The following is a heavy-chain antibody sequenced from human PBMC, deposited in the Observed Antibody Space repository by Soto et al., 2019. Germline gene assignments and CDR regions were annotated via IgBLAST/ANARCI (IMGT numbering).Heavy chain of an antibody. CDR3: AREDSIIIPAVSDF. J-gene: IGHJ4*02. D-gene: IGHD2-2*01. Sequence: GGSLRLSCAASGFTFSSYAMNWVRQAPGKGLEWVSAISGSGVGTYYADSVKGRFTISRDNSKNTVYLQMNSLRAEDTAVYYCAREDSIIIPAVSDFWGQGTLVTVSS. CDR1: GFTFSSYA. V-gene: IGHV3-23*01. CDR2: ISGSGVGT.